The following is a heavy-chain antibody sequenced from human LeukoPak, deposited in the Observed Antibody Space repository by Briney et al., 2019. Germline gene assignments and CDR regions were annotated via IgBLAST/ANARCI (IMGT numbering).Heavy chain of an antibody. CDR3: TRLTSIYGATADEDY. CDR1: GFTFSSYW. CDR2: IRSKANSYAT. V-gene: IGHV3-73*01. D-gene: IGHD5-12*01. J-gene: IGHJ4*02. Sequence: GGSLRLSCAASGFTFSSYWMSWVRQASGKGLEWVGRIRSKANSYATAYAASVKGRFTISRDDSKNTAYLQMNSLKTEDTAVYYCTRLTSIYGATADEDYWGQGTLVTVSS.